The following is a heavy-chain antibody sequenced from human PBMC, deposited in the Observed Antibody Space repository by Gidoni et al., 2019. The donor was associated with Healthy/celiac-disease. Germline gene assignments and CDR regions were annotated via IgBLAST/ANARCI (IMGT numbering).Heavy chain of an antibody. CDR1: GYTFTSYG. V-gene: IGHV1-18*01. CDR3: ARERLLYCSGGSCYPDPNWFDP. Sequence: QVQLVQSGAEVKKPGASVKVSCKASGYTFTSYGISWVRQAPGQGLEWMGWISAYNGNTNYAQKLQGRVTMTTDTSTSTAYMELRSLRSDDTAVYYCARERLLYCSGGSCYPDPNWFDPWGQGTLVTVSS. CDR2: ISAYNGNT. D-gene: IGHD2-15*01. J-gene: IGHJ5*02.